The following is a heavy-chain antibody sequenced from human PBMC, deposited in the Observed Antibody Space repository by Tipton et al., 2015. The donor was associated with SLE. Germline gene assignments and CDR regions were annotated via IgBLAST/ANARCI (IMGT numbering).Heavy chain of an antibody. CDR2: IKQDGSEK. CDR1: GFTFSSYW. Sequence: GSLRLSCAASGFTFSSYWMSWVRQAPGKGLEWVANIKQDGSEKYYVDSVKGRFTISRDNAKNSLYLQMNSLRAEDTAVYYCARDKDIVVVVAATPYFDYWGQGTLVTVSS. J-gene: IGHJ4*02. CDR3: ARDKDIVVVVAATPYFDY. V-gene: IGHV3-7*01. D-gene: IGHD2-15*01.